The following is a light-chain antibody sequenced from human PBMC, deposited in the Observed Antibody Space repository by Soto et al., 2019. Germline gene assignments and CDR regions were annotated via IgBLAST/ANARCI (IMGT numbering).Light chain of an antibody. CDR2: GAS. CDR1: QSVSSN. J-gene: IGKJ1*01. Sequence: EIVMTQSPAILSVSPGERATLSCRASQSVSSNLAWYQQKPGQTPRLLIYGASTRATGIPARFSGSGSGTEFTLTISSLQSEDFAIYYCQQFKDYLWTFGQGTKV. CDR3: QQFKDYLWT. V-gene: IGKV3-15*01.